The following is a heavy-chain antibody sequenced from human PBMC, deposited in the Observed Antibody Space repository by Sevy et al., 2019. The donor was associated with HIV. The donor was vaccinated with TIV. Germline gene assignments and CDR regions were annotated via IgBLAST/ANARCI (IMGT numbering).Heavy chain of an antibody. CDR2: ISSSGST. Sequence: SETLSLTCTVSGGAMNLYFWSWIRQPPGKGLEWIGYISSSGSTNYNPSLKSRVTISLSTSGNQFSLKLRSITAADTAVYYCARESIGSTGDFDFWGQGTLVTVSS. CDR3: ARESIGSTGDFDF. V-gene: IGHV4-4*08. D-gene: IGHD1-1*01. J-gene: IGHJ4*02. CDR1: GGAMNLYF.